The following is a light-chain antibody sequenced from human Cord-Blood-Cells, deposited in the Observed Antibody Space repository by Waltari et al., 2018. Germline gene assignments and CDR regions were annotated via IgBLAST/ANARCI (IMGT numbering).Light chain of an antibody. Sequence: QSALTQPASVSRSHGQSSTPPSTGTSSDVGGYDYVSWYQQHPGKAPKLMIYDVSDRPSGVSNRFSGSKSGNTASLTISGLQAEDEADYYCSSYTSSSTLVFGGGTKLTVL. CDR1: SSDVGGYDY. CDR3: SSYTSSSTLV. J-gene: IGLJ3*02. V-gene: IGLV2-14*01. CDR2: DVS.